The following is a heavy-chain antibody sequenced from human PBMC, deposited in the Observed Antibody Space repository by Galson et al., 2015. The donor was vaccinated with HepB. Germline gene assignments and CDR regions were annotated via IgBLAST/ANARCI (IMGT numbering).Heavy chain of an antibody. D-gene: IGHD2-2*01. Sequence: SLRLSCAASGFTFSSYGIHWVRQAPGKGLEWVAVISHDGNDKYYADSVKGRFTISRDNSKNTLDLQMNKLRPDDTAVYYCAKTPYCSSIHCYKRLGYYYYMDVWGKGTTVTVSS. J-gene: IGHJ6*03. CDR1: GFTFSSYG. V-gene: IGHV3-30*18. CDR3: AKTPYCSSIHCYKRLGYYYYMDV. CDR2: ISHDGNDK.